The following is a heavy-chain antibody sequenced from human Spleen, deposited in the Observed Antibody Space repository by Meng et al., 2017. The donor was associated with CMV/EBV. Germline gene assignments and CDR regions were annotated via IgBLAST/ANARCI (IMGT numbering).Heavy chain of an antibody. CDR2: IYYSGST. CDR1: GGSISSYF. D-gene: IGHD1-20*01. Sequence: SETLSLTCTVSGGSISSYFWTWIRQPPGKGLKWIGYIYYSGSTNYNPSLESRVTISADPSTNQFSLHLSPVTATDTAVYYCARGLYNWDDLTFDYWGQGMLVTVSS. V-gene: IGHV4-59*01. CDR3: ARGLYNWDDLTFDY. J-gene: IGHJ4*02.